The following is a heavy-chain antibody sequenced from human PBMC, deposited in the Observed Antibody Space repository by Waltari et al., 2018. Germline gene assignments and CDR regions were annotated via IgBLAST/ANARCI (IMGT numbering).Heavy chain of an antibody. Sequence: QLQLQESGPGLVKPSGTMSLTCTVPGDSMGSKDFWSWVRQPPEKGLEWIGQIHRSGRTNYNPSLESRVTISVDTSNNQFSLKVTSTTAADTAVYYCARDRGRGLYLDSWGQGTLVTVSP. CDR2: IHRSGRT. D-gene: IGHD2-15*01. V-gene: IGHV4-4*02. J-gene: IGHJ4*02. CDR1: GDSMGSKDF. CDR3: ARDRGRGLYLDS.